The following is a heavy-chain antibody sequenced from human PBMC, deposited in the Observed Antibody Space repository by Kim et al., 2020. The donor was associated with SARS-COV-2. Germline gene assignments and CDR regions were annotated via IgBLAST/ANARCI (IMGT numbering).Heavy chain of an antibody. CDR1: GGSFSGYY. V-gene: IGHV4-34*01. CDR2: INHSGST. Sequence: SETLSLTCAVYGGSFSGYYWSWIRQPPGKGLEWIGEINHSGSTNYNPSLKSRVTISVDTSKNQFSLKLSSVTAADTAVYYCARGPRITIFGVVKRGNAFDIWGQGTMVTVSS. CDR3: ARGPRITIFGVVKRGNAFDI. D-gene: IGHD3-3*01. J-gene: IGHJ3*02.